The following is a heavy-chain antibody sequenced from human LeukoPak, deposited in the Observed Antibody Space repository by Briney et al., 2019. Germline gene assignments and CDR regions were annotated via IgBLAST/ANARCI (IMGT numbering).Heavy chain of an antibody. CDR1: GFTFSSYA. CDR2: ISGSGGST. Sequence: PGGSLRLSCAASGFTFSSYAMSWVRQAPGKGLEWVSAISGSGGSTYYADSVKGRFTISRDNSKNTLYLQMNGLRAEDTAVYYCAKDHGYYYDSSGYYKFSYFDYWRQGTLVTVSS. D-gene: IGHD3-22*01. J-gene: IGHJ4*02. V-gene: IGHV3-23*01. CDR3: AKDHGYYYDSSGYYKFSYFDY.